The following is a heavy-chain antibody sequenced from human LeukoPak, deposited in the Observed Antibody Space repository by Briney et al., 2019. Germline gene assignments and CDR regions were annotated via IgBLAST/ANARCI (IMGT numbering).Heavy chain of an antibody. J-gene: IGHJ5*02. V-gene: IGHV1-24*01. Sequence: ASVKVSCKVSGYSLTELSMHWVRQAPGKGLEWMGGFVPEDGETIYAQKFQGRVTMSEDISTNTAYMELSSLRSEDTATYYCARVGDPSWSDPWGQGTLVTVSS. CDR3: ARVGDPSWSDP. CDR2: FVPEDGET. D-gene: IGHD3-16*01. CDR1: GYSLTELS.